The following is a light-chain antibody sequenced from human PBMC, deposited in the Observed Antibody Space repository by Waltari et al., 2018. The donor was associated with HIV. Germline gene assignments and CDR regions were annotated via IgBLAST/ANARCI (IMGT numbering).Light chain of an antibody. V-gene: IGKV3-20*01. Sequence: EIVLTQSPGTLSLSPGETATLSCRASQSVSTTFLAWYQQRPGQAPRLLIKGASNRASAIPDRFSGSGSGSDFTLPITRLQPEDFAVYYCQQFDSSSPGTFGQGTRVE. CDR2: GAS. CDR3: QQFDSSSPGT. CDR1: QSVSTTF. J-gene: IGKJ1*01.